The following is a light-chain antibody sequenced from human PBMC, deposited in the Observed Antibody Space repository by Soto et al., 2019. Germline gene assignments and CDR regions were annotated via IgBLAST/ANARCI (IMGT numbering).Light chain of an antibody. CDR3: QQRMNWPLT. CDR1: QTVSNY. CDR2: DAS. J-gene: IGKJ5*01. Sequence: EIVMTQSPATLSVSPGESATLSCRASQTVSNYLLWYQKKPGQDPSLLIYDASNRATGIPARFSGSGSETDFNLTISSLEPEDVAVYDGQQRMNWPLTFGQGTRLEIK. V-gene: IGKV3-11*01.